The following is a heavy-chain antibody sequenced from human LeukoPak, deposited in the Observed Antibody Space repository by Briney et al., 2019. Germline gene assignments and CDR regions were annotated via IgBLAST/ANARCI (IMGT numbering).Heavy chain of an antibody. CDR1: GGSISSHY. Sequence: SETLSLTCTVSGGSISSHYWSWIRQPAGKGLEWIGRIYTSGNTNYDPSLKSRVTMSVDTSKNQFSLKLNSVTAADTAVYYCARGRSLPGTKSIFDSWGQGALVTVSS. CDR2: IYTSGNT. CDR3: ARGRSLPGTKSIFDS. J-gene: IGHJ4*02. V-gene: IGHV4-4*07. D-gene: IGHD1-7*01.